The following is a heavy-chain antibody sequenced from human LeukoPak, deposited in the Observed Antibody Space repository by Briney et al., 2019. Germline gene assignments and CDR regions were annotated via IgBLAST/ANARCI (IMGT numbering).Heavy chain of an antibody. CDR2: IYYSGST. Sequence: SETLSLTCSVSGASLSSSSNYWGWIRQPPGKWLEWIGSIYYSGSTSYNPSFKSRVTISAGTSNRQFSLELSSVTAADTAVYYCARNTGSYIDYWGQGTLVTVSS. D-gene: IGHD1-26*01. J-gene: IGHJ4*02. CDR3: ARNTGSYIDY. CDR1: GASLSSSSNY. V-gene: IGHV4-39*01.